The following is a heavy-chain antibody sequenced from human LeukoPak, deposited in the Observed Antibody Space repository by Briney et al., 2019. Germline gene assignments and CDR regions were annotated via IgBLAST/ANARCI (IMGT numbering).Heavy chain of an antibody. CDR2: IYCGDSDT. V-gene: IGHV5-51*01. D-gene: IGHD3-22*01. CDR3: ARRHDSGGYARIDY. J-gene: IGHJ4*02. Sequence: GESLKISCKGSGYSFTNYWIGWVRQMPGKGLEWMGIIYCGDSDTRYSPSFQGQVSMSADKSINTAYLQWSSLKASDTAIYYCARRHDSGGYARIDYWGQGTLVTVSS. CDR1: GYSFTNYW.